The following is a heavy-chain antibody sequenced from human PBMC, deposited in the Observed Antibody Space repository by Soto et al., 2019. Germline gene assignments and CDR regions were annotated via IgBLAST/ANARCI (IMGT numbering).Heavy chain of an antibody. J-gene: IGHJ6*02. Sequence: QVQLVQSGAEVKKPGSSVKVSCKASGGTFSSYAISWVRQAPGQGLEWMGGIIPIFGTTNYAQKFQGRVTITADESTSTAYMELSSLRSEDTAVYYCARGAAADHYYYYGMDVWGQGTTVTVSS. V-gene: IGHV1-69*01. CDR2: IIPIFGTT. CDR3: ARGAAADHYYYYGMDV. CDR1: GGTFSSYA. D-gene: IGHD6-13*01.